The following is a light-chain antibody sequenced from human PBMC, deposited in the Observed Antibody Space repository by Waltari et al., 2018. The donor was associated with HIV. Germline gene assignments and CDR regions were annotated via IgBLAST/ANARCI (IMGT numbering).Light chain of an antibody. CDR2: NVN. CDR1: SSDVVSPMS. V-gene: IGLV2-23*02. Sequence: QSPLTPPASVSGSPGQPVTITCNGTSSDVVSPMSFSWYQRHPGKGPRLIIYNVNVRPSGISSRFSGSKSGNTASLTISGLQADDEAEYICCSYAGTVTYLVFGGGTKLTVL. CDR3: CSYAGTVTYLV. J-gene: IGLJ2*01.